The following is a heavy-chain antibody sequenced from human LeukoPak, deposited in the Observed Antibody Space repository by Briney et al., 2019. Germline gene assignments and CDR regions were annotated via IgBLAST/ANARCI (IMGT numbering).Heavy chain of an antibody. Sequence: PSETMSLTWAVYGGSFGGYYWSWVRQPPGKGLEWNGEINDSGSTNYNPSLRSRVTISGDTSKNQFSLKLSSVTAADTAVYYCARGDVVVPAAIRGLFDPWGQGTLVTVSS. V-gene: IGHV4-34*01. CDR2: INDSGST. CDR3: ARGDVVVPAAIRGLFDP. J-gene: IGHJ5*02. D-gene: IGHD2-2*01. CDR1: GGSFGGYY.